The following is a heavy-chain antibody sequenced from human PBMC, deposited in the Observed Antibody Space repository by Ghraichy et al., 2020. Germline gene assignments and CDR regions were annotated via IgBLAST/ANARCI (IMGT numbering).Heavy chain of an antibody. Sequence: GSLNISCAASGFTFSSYAMSWVRQAPGKGLEWVSAISGSGGSTYYADSVKGRFTISRDNSKNTLYLQMNSLRAEDTAVYYCAKDQGMWLDYYGSGSYYNGYWGQGTLVTVSS. CDR2: ISGSGGST. CDR3: AKDQGMWLDYYGSGSYYNGY. D-gene: IGHD3-10*01. J-gene: IGHJ4*02. CDR1: GFTFSSYA. V-gene: IGHV3-23*01.